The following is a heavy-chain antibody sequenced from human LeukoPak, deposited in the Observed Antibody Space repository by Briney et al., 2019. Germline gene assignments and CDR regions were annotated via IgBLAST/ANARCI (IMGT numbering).Heavy chain of an antibody. J-gene: IGHJ4*02. CDR2: ITGSGVST. D-gene: IGHD3-22*01. CDR3: VKTSSGYYYFDY. Sequence: GGSPRLSCPASGFTFSSHAMSWVRQAPGKGLEWFSSITGSGVSTNNADSVKGRFTISRDNSENTLYLQMNSPRVEDTAVYYCVKTSSGYYYFDYWGQGTLVTVSS. CDR1: GFTFSSHA. V-gene: IGHV3-23*01.